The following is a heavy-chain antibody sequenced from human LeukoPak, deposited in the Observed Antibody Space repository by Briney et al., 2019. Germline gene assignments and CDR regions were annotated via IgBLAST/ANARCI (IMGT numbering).Heavy chain of an antibody. D-gene: IGHD1-1*01. J-gene: IGHJ3*02. Sequence: PGGSLRLSCAASEFTFSKFPMGWVRQAPGRGLEWVSAISASGDVTFHADSVRGRFTISRDNSKSTLFLQMSDLRVEDTAKFYCAKSLFTSATGTGRAFHIWGQGTMVSVSS. CDR1: EFTFSKFP. V-gene: IGHV3-23*01. CDR2: ISASGDVT. CDR3: AKSLFTSATGTGRAFHI.